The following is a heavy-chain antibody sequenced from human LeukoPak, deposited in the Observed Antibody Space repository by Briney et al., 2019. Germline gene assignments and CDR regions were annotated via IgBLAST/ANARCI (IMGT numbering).Heavy chain of an antibody. D-gene: IGHD6-13*01. V-gene: IGHV3-7*01. CDR3: ARDLHSSSWSSPFDY. Sequence: TGGSLRLSCAASGFTFTKYWMTWVRQAPGKGLEWVANIKQDGSEKNYVDSVKGRFTISRDDAKNMVYLQMNSLRAEDTAVYYCARDLHSSSWSSPFDYWGQGTLVTVSS. CDR1: GFTFTKYW. CDR2: IKQDGSEK. J-gene: IGHJ4*02.